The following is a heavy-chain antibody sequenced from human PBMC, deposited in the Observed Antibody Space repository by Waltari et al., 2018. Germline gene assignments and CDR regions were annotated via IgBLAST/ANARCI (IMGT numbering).Heavy chain of an antibody. CDR2: INRSRST. J-gene: IGHJ4*02. CDR3: AREYISFEPIFDY. D-gene: IGHD3-3*02. V-gene: IGHV4-34*02. Sequence: QVQLQQWGAGLLKQSETMSVTCEVFDESLSNNYWFWIRQSPGKGLEWIGEINRSRSTNYNPSLKGRVTISLDMSKKQVSLRVTSVTAADTAVYYCAREYISFEPIFDYWGRGTLVTVSS. CDR1: DESLSNNY.